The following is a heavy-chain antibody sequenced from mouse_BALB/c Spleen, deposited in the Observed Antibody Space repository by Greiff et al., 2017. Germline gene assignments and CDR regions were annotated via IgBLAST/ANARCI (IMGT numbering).Heavy chain of an antibody. D-gene: IGHD2-1*01. CDR3: ASGNWFAY. Sequence: DVKLVESGGGLVKPGGSLKLSCAASGFTFSSYAMSWVRQTPEKRLEWVATISSGGSYTYYPDSVKGRFTISRDNAKNTLYLQMSSLRSEDTAMYYCASGNWFAYWGQGTLVTVSA. J-gene: IGHJ3*01. CDR1: GFTFSSYA. CDR2: ISSGGSYT. V-gene: IGHV5-9-3*01.